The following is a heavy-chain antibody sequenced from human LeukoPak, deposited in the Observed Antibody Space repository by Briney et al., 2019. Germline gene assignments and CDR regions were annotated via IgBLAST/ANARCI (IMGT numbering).Heavy chain of an antibody. CDR3: VTQTQYGSSYDY. Sequence: SQTLSLTCTVSGGSISSGGYYWSWIRQPPGKGLEWIGYIYHSGSTYYNPSLKSRVTISVDTSKNQFSLKLDSVTAADTAVYYCVTQTQYGSSYDYWGQGTLVTVSS. CDR2: IYHSGST. CDR1: GGSISSGGYY. V-gene: IGHV4-30-2*01. D-gene: IGHD6-6*01. J-gene: IGHJ4*02.